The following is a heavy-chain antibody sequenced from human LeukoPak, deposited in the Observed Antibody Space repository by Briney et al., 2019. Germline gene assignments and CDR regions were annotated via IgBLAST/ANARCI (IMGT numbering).Heavy chain of an antibody. D-gene: IGHD3-9*01. J-gene: IGHJ3*02. CDR1: GFSLSTSGVG. Sequence: SGPTLVKPTQTLTLTCTFSGFSLSTSGVGVGWNRHPPGKALEWLALIYSDDDKRYSPSLKSRLTITKDTSKNQFVLTMTIMDPVDTATYYCAHRQLRDYDILTGYYVDDAFDIWGQGTMVTVSS. CDR3: AHRQLRDYDILTGYYVDDAFDI. CDR2: IYSDDDK. V-gene: IGHV2-5*02.